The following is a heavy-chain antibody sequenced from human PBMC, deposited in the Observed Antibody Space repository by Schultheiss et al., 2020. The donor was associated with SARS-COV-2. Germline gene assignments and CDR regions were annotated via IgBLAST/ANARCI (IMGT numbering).Heavy chain of an antibody. CDR2: ISDSDDNT. Sequence: GGSLRLSCAASGFTFSRSVMSWVRQAPGKGLEWVSAISDSDDNTYYADSAKGRFTISRDNSKNTLYLQMNSLRAEDTAVYYCAKGGWLEYWGQGTLVTVSS. CDR3: AKGGWLEY. J-gene: IGHJ4*02. CDR1: GFTFSRSV. V-gene: IGHV3-23*01. D-gene: IGHD3-9*01.